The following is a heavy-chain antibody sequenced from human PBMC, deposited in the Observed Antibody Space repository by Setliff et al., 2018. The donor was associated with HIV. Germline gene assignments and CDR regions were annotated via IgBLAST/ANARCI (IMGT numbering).Heavy chain of an antibody. CDR2: IFYTGST. CDR1: AGSISGSLYY. D-gene: IGHD6-13*01. CDR3: ARSPSYRSSWEYSFDY. V-gene: IGHV4-39*01. Sequence: PSETLSLTCTVSAGSISGSLYYWGWIRQPTGKGLEWIGSIFYTGSTYYSPSLKSRVTGSVDTSKNQFSLNLSSVTAADAAVYYCARSPSYRSSWEYSFDYCGQGILVTVSS. J-gene: IGHJ4*02.